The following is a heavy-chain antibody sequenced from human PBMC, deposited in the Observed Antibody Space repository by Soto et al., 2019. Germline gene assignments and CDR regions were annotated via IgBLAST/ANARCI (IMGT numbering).Heavy chain of an antibody. V-gene: IGHV4-31*03. CDR1: GGSISSGGYY. D-gene: IGHD3-3*01. CDR3: ARGGGGYYDFWSGYYADYYYYGMDV. CDR2: IYYSGST. Sequence: PSDTLSLTCTVSGGSISSGGYYWSWIRQHPGKGLEWIGYIYYSGSTYYNPSLKSRVTISVDTSKNQFSLKLSSVTAADTAVYYCARGGGGYYDFWSGYYADYYYYGMDVWGQGTTVTVSS. J-gene: IGHJ6*02.